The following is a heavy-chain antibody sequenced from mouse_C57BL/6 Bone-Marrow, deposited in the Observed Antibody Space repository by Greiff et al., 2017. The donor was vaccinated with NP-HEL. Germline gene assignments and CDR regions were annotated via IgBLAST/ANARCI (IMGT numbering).Heavy chain of an antibody. V-gene: IGHV5-12*01. CDR1: GFTFSDYY. CDR2: ISNGGGST. J-gene: IGHJ2*01. CDR3: ARHACDGYLDY. Sequence: EVQLVESGGGLVQPGGSLKLSCAASGFTFSDYYMYWVRQTPEKRLEWVAYISNGGGSTYYPDTVKGRFTISRDNAKNTLYLQMSRLKSEDTAMYYCARHACDGYLDYWGQGTTLTVSS. D-gene: IGHD2-3*01.